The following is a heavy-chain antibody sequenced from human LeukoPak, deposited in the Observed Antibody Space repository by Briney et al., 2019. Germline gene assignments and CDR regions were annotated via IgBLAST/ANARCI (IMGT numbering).Heavy chain of an antibody. CDR3: ARTPDDYYDSSGQGY. J-gene: IGHJ4*02. CDR1: GFTFSTYN. D-gene: IGHD3-22*01. Sequence: GESLRLSCAASGFTFSTYNMNWVRQAPGKGLEWVSYISSSSSTIYYADSVKGRFTISRDNAKNSLYLQMNSLRAEDTAVYYCARTPDDYYDSSGQGYWGQGTLVTVSS. CDR2: ISSSSSTI. V-gene: IGHV3-48*04.